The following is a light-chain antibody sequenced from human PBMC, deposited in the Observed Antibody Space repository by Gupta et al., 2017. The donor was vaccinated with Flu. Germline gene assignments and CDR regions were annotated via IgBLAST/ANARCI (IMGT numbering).Light chain of an antibody. CDR1: RHIGDS. Sequence: EIQLTHSPPSLSAAVGDRVTITCLSSRHIGDSLSWYQQRPGRAPFLLVHSASSLETGVSSRFSGGGSGSDFTLSISGLQPEDSATYYCQKSHAVPLTFGPGT. V-gene: IGKV1-39*01. CDR2: SAS. J-gene: IGKJ3*01. CDR3: QKSHAVPLT.